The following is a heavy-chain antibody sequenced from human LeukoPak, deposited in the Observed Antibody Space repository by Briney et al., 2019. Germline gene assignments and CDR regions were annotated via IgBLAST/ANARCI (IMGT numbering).Heavy chain of an antibody. J-gene: IGHJ5*02. CDR2: INPDSGGT. CDR1: GYTFTGYY. Sequence: ASVKVSCNASGYTFTGYYMHWVRQAPGQGLEWMGWINPDSGGTNYAQKFQCRVTMTRDTSISTAYMELSRLRSDDTAVYSCARSYSSSSYLGWFDPWGQGTLVTVSS. D-gene: IGHD6-6*01. V-gene: IGHV1-2*02. CDR3: ARSYSSSSYLGWFDP.